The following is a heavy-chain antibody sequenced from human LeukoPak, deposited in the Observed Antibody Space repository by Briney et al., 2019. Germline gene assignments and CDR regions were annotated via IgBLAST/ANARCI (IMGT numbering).Heavy chain of an antibody. D-gene: IGHD3-10*01. J-gene: IGHJ4*02. V-gene: IGHV3-7*01. CDR2: IKKDGSDK. CDR1: GFTFSSYS. Sequence: GGSLRLSCAASGFTFSSYSMSWIRQAPGKGLEWVANIKKDGSDKYYVDSVKGRFTISRDNAKNSLYLQMNSLRAEDTAVYYCAREEYDSGSLADYWGQGTLVTVSS. CDR3: AREEYDSGSLADY.